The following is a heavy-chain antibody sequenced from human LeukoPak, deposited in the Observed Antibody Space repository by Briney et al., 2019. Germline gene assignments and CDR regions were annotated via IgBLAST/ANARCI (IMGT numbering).Heavy chain of an antibody. J-gene: IGHJ6*02. CDR1: GGTFSTFA. V-gene: IGHV1-69*04. Sequence: ASVKVSCKASGGTFSTFAISRVRQAPGQGLEWMGRIVPIHGAVNYAQKFQGRVTINADKSTSTVYMGLSSLRSEDTAVYHCAKNYYDSSGYYLVSMDVWGQGTTVTVSS. CDR2: IVPIHGAV. D-gene: IGHD3-22*01. CDR3: AKNYYDSSGYYLVSMDV.